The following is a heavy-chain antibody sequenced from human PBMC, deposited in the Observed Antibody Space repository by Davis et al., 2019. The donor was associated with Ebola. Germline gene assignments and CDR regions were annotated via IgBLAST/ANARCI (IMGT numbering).Heavy chain of an antibody. V-gene: IGHV4-59*03. CDR3: SERGSSV. CDR1: GVSISRHY. Sequence: PGASLSLSCTVSGVSISRHYWRWIRQPPGKRLEWIGSIYYTGSAYYNSSLASRATISVDTSKNQFSLKLTSVTAADTAMYYCSERGSSVWGQGTLVTVSS. J-gene: IGHJ4*02. CDR2: IYYTGSA. D-gene: IGHD3-10*01.